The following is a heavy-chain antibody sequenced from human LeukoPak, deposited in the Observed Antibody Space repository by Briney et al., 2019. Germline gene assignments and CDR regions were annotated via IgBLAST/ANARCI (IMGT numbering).Heavy chain of an antibody. CDR2: IYSGGST. CDR3: ARGLFTGGTYFGY. CDR1: GFTVSTSF. D-gene: IGHD2-8*02. Sequence: PGGSLRLSCAASGFTVSTSFMSWVRQAPGKGLEWVSVIYSGGSTFYADSVKGRFSISRDNSKNTLYLQMNSLRAEDTAVYYCARGLFTGGTYFGYWGQGTLVSVSS. J-gene: IGHJ4*02. V-gene: IGHV3-66*02.